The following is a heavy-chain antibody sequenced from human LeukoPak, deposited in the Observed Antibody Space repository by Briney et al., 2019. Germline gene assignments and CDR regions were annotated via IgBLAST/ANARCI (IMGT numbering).Heavy chain of an antibody. D-gene: IGHD1-26*01. Sequence: PGGSLRLSCAASGFSFKDYNMHWARQAPGKGLEWVAVITYDGSNKYYTDSVKGRFTISRDNSKSTLYLQMNSLRAEDTAVYYCAKGGSYSLSHAFDIWGQGTMVTASS. CDR2: ITYDGSNK. CDR3: AKGGSYSLSHAFDI. V-gene: IGHV3-30*18. J-gene: IGHJ3*02. CDR1: GFSFKDYN.